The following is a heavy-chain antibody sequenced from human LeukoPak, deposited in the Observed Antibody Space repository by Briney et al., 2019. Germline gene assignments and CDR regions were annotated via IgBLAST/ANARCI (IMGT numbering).Heavy chain of an antibody. CDR1: GFSLSTSGMC. D-gene: IGHD6-13*01. CDR2: IDWDDDK. V-gene: IGHV2-70*11. J-gene: IGHJ4*02. CDR3: ARTPPSSIAAAGYFDY. Sequence: SGPALVKPTQTLTLTCTFSGFSLSTSGMCVSWIRQPPGKALEWLARIDWDDDKYYSTSLKTRLTISKDTSKNQVVLTMTNMDPVDTATYYCARTPPSSIAAAGYFDYWGQGTLVTVSS.